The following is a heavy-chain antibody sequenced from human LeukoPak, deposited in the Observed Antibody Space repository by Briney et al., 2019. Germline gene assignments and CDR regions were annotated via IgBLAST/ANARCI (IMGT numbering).Heavy chain of an antibody. D-gene: IGHD2-2*02. J-gene: IGHJ5*02. CDR1: GFTFSSYW. Sequence: GGSLRLSCAASGFTFSSYWMSWVRQAPGKGLEWVANIKQDGSEKYYVDSVEGRFTISRDNAKNSLYLQMNSLRAEDTAVYYCARDLAAIGDNWFDPWGQGTLVTVSS. CDR2: IKQDGSEK. V-gene: IGHV3-7*01. CDR3: ARDLAAIGDNWFDP.